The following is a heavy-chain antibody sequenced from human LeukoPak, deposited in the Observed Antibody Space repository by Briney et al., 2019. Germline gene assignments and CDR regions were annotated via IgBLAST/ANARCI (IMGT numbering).Heavy chain of an antibody. CDR1: GFTSITYA. J-gene: IGHJ4*02. D-gene: IGHD3-22*01. CDR3: VRVSSGRVFDN. Sequence: PGGSLRLSCSASGFTSITYAMHWVRQAPGKRPECVSTISSNGDITYYADSVKGRSTISRDNSKNTLFLQMSSLRPEDTAVYYCVRVSSGRVFDNWGQGILVTVSS. V-gene: IGHV3-64D*09. CDR2: ISSNGDIT.